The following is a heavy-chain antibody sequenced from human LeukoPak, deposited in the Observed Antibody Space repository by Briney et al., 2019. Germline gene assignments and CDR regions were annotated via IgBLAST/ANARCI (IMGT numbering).Heavy chain of an antibody. CDR1: GFTVSSNY. V-gene: IGHV3-53*01. CDR3: ARDGSTSGNWYFDL. CDR2: IYSGSST. J-gene: IGHJ2*01. D-gene: IGHD2-2*01. Sequence: GGSLRLSCAASGFTVSSNYMSWVRQAPGKGLEWVSVIYSGSSTYYADSVKGRFTISRDNSKNTLYLQMNSLRAEDTAVYYCARDGSTSGNWYFDLWGRGTLVTLSS.